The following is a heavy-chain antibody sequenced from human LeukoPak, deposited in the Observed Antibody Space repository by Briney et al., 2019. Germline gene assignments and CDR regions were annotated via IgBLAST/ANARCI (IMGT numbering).Heavy chain of an antibody. J-gene: IGHJ4*02. CDR1: GGSISSGDYY. CDR3: ARYYDSSQGIDY. CDR2: IYYSGST. V-gene: IGHV4-30-4*01. Sequence: SETLSLTCTVSGGSISSGDYYWSWIRQPPGKGLEWIGYIYYSGSTYYNSSLKSRVTISVDTSKNQFSLKLSSVTAAETAMYYCARYYDSSQGIDYWGQGTLVTVSS. D-gene: IGHD3-22*01.